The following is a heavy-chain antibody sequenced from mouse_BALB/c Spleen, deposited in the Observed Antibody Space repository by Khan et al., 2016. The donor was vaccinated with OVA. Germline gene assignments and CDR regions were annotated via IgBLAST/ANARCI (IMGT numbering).Heavy chain of an antibody. CDR1: GYTFTDHY. CDR3: ARVDTTSLDY. J-gene: IGHJ2*01. V-gene: IGHV1-77*01. Sequence: QVQLQQSGAELARPGASVKMSCKASGYTFTDHYITWVKQRTGQGLEWIGEIYPGSGNIYYNENFKGKATLTADKSSNTAYMHLSSLTSEDSAVYFCARVDTTSLDYWGQGTTLTVSS. D-gene: IGHD4-1*02. CDR2: IYPGSGNI.